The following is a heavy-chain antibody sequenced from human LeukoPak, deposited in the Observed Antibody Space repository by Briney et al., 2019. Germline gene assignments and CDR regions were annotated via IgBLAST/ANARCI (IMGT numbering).Heavy chain of an antibody. CDR3: IRGGWEKHPVDY. Sequence: GGSLRLSCTGSGSTFGDYGVSWVRQAPGKGLEWVGFIRSKVYGGTTEYAASVKGRFSISRDDSKSIAYLQMNSLNTEDAAVYYCIRGGWEKHPVDYWGQGTLVTVSS. J-gene: IGHJ4*02. V-gene: IGHV3-49*04. D-gene: IGHD1-26*01. CDR2: IRSKVYGGTT. CDR1: GSTFGDYG.